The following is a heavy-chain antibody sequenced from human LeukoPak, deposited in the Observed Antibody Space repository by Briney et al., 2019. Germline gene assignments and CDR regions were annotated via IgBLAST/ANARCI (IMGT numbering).Heavy chain of an antibody. CDR3: ARDPPDTSVRYYYYYMDV. Sequence: GGPLRLSCAASGFTFSDYYMSWIRQAPGKGLEWVSYISSSGSTIYYADSVKGRFTISRDNAKNSLYLQMNSLRVEDTAVYYCARDPPDTSVRYYYYYMDVWGKGTTVTVSS. CDR2: ISSSGSTI. V-gene: IGHV3-11*04. CDR1: GFTFSDYY. J-gene: IGHJ6*03. D-gene: IGHD3-10*02.